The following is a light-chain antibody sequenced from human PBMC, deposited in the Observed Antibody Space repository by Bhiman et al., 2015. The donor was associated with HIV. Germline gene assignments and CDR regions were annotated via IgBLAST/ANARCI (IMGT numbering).Light chain of an antibody. CDR3: QSYDNGDGPRVV. J-gene: IGLJ2*01. Sequence: NFMLTQPHSVSESPGKTVTISCTRSSGSIASNYVQWYQQRPGSSPTTVIYEDYQRPSGVPDRFSGSIDSSSNSASLTISGLRAEDEAAYYCQSYDNGDGPRVVFGGGTKLTVL. CDR1: SGSIASNY. CDR2: EDY. V-gene: IGLV6-57*01.